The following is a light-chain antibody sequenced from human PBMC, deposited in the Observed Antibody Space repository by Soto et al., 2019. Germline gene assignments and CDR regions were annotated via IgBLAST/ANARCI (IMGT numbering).Light chain of an antibody. Sequence: QSVLTQPASVSGSPGQSITISCTGTSSDDGGYNYVSWYQQHPGKAPKLMIYEVSNRPSGGSNRFSGSKSGNTASLTNSGLHAEDAADYYCCSYRSTISSVFRTGTKPTV. CDR1: SSDDGGYNY. CDR2: EVS. V-gene: IGLV2-14*01. J-gene: IGLJ1*01. CDR3: CSYRSTISSV.